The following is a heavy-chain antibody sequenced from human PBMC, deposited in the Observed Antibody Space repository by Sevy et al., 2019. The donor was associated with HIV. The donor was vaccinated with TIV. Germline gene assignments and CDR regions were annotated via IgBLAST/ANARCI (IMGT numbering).Heavy chain of an antibody. CDR2: MNPNSGNT. V-gene: IGHV1-8*01. CDR3: ARVNYDSSGYHVTADAFHI. CDR1: GYTFTSYD. Sequence: ASVKVSCKASGYTFTSYDINWVRQATGQGLEWMGWMNPNSGNTGYAQKFQGRVTMTRNTSISTAYMELSSLRSEDTAVYYCARVNYDSSGYHVTADAFHIWGQGTMVTVSS. J-gene: IGHJ3*02. D-gene: IGHD3-22*01.